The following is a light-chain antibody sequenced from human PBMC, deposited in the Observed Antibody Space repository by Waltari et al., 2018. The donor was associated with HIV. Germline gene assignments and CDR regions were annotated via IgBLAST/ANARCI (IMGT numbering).Light chain of an antibody. CDR3: AVWNDRLNAEV. CDR2: ENN. J-gene: IGLJ3*02. Sequence: QSVFTQPPSVSAAPGQKVSISCSLSSSSIWNNDLSWYQQRPGTAPKLLIYENNKRPSGIPDRFSGSKSGTSATLGITGLQTGDEADYYCAVWNDRLNAEVFGGGTKLTVL. V-gene: IGLV1-51*02. CDR1: SSSIWNND.